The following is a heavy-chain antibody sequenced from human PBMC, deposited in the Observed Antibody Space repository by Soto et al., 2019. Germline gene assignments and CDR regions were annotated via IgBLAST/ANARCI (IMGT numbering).Heavy chain of an antibody. CDR1: GYTLTSYY. Sequence: ASVKVSCKAPGYTLTSYYMHWVRQAPGQGLEWMGGIIPIFGTANYAQKFQGRVTITADESTSTAYMELSSLRSEDTAVYYCARVGFSGGSCYGPHYYYYYGMDVWGQGTTVTVSS. CDR3: ARVGFSGGSCYGPHYYYYYGMDV. D-gene: IGHD2-15*01. J-gene: IGHJ6*02. V-gene: IGHV1-69*13. CDR2: IIPIFGTA.